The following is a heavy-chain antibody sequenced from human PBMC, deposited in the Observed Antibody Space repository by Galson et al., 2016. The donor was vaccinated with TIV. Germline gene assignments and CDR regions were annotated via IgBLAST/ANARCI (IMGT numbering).Heavy chain of an antibody. J-gene: IGHJ4*02. CDR2: NKPDTGGT. V-gene: IGHV1-2*02. Sequence: SVKVSCKASRYTFNDYYIHWVRQAPGQGLESMGWNKPDTGGTSYVGKCQGRVAMTMEASISKAYMDLSRLRSDDTAVYYCARGASDSRGFDSWGQGTLVSVSS. CDR3: ARGASDSRGFDS. CDR1: RYTFNDYY. D-gene: IGHD3-22*01.